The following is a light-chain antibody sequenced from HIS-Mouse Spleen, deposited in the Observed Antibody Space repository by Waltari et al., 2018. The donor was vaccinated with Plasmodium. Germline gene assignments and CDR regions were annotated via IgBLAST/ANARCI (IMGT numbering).Light chain of an antibody. Sequence: DIVMTQSPAPLSVSPGERATPSCRASQCVSSNLAWYQQTPGQAPRLLIYGASTRATGIPARFSGSGSGTEFTLTISSLQSEDFAVYYCQQYNNWSFTFGPGTKVDIK. J-gene: IGKJ3*01. CDR1: QCVSSN. CDR3: QQYNNWSFT. V-gene: IGKV3-15*01. CDR2: GAS.